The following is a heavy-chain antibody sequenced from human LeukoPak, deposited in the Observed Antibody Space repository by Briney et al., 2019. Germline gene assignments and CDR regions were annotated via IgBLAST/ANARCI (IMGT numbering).Heavy chain of an antibody. Sequence: PGGSLRLSCAASGFTFSSYAMHWVRQAPGKGLEWVAVISYDGSNKYYADSVKGRFTISRDNSKDTLYLQMNSLRAEDTAVYYCAKDDKVRGVMDFDYWGQGTLVTVSS. V-gene: IGHV3-30*04. CDR2: ISYDGSNK. D-gene: IGHD3-10*01. CDR1: GFTFSSYA. CDR3: AKDDKVRGVMDFDY. J-gene: IGHJ4*02.